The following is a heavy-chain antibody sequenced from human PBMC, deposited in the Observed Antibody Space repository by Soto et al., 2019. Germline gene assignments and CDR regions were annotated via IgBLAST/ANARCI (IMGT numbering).Heavy chain of an antibody. V-gene: IGHV1-8*01. CDR1: GYTFTGYD. CDR3: ARARYDFWSGYMGHYYLDV. J-gene: IGHJ6*03. D-gene: IGHD3-3*01. CDR2: MNPNSGNT. Sequence: GASVKVSCKASGYTFTGYDINWVRQATGQGLEWMGWMNPNSGNTGYAQKFQGRVTMTRNTSISTAYMELSSLRSEDTAVYYCARARYDFWSGYMGHYYLDVWGKGTTVTVSS.